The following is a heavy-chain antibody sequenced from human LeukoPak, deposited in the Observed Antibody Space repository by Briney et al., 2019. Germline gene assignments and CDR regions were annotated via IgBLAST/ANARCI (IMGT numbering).Heavy chain of an antibody. J-gene: IGHJ6*04. CDR1: GFTFSSYE. Sequence: GGSLRLSCSASGFTFSSYEMNWLRQAPGKGLEWVSYISSSGSTIYYADSVKGRFTISRDNAKNSLYLQMNSLRAEDTAVYYCAELGITMIGGVWGKGTTVTISS. D-gene: IGHD3-10*02. CDR2: ISSSGSTI. CDR3: AELGITMIGGV. V-gene: IGHV3-48*03.